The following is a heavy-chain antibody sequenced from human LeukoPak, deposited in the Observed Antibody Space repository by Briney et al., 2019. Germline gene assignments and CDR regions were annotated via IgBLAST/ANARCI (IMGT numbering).Heavy chain of an antibody. V-gene: IGHV4-39*07. J-gene: IGHJ5*02. D-gene: IGHD2-2*01. CDR3: ARYRLEYCSSTNCLGWFDP. CDR2: IYYSGST. Sequence: SETLSLTCTVSGGSISSSSYYWGWIRQPPGKGLEWIGSIYYSGSTYYNPSLKSRVTISVDTSKNQFSLKLSSVTAADTAVYYCARYRLEYCSSTNCLGWFDPWGQGTLVTVSS. CDR1: GGSISSSSYY.